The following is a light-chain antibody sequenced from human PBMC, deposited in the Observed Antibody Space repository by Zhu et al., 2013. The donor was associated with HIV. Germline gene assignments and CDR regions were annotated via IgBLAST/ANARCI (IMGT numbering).Light chain of an antibody. J-gene: IGKJ1*01. V-gene: IGKV3-20*01. CDR2: ATS. CDR3: QQYGSSPWT. CDR1: QSVRSIY. Sequence: EIVLTQSPGTLSLSPGEGATLSCRASQSVRSIYLAWYQQKPGQAPRLLIYATSTRATGIPDRFSGSGSGTDFTLTISRLEPEDFAVYYCQQYGSSPWTFGQGTKVEIK.